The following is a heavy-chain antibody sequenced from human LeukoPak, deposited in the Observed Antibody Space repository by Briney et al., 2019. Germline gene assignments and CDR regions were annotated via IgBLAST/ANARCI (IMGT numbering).Heavy chain of an antibody. V-gene: IGHV4-30-2*01. Sequence: SETLSLTCTVSGGSISSGGYYWNWIRQPPGKGLEWIGYIYHSGSTYYNPSLKSRVTISVDTSKNQFSLKLSSVTAADTAVYYCARVRYFDWLLNYWGQGTLVTVSS. CDR1: GGSISSGGYY. D-gene: IGHD3-9*01. J-gene: IGHJ4*02. CDR3: ARVRYFDWLLNY. CDR2: IYHSGST.